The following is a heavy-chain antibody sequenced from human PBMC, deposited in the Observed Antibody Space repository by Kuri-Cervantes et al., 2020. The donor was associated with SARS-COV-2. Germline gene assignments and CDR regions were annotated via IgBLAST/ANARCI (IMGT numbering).Heavy chain of an antibody. D-gene: IGHD3-3*01. CDR1: GFTFRSYG. J-gene: IGHJ3*02. V-gene: IGHV3-23*01. Sequence: GGSLRLSCAASGFTFRSYGLSWVRQAPGKGLEWVSAITGSGSKTDYADSVKGRFTISRDNSKNTLYLQMNSLRAEDTAVYYCARADTPTYYDFWSGSDAFDIWGQGTMVTVSS. CDR3: ARADTPTYYDFWSGSDAFDI. CDR2: ITGSGSKT.